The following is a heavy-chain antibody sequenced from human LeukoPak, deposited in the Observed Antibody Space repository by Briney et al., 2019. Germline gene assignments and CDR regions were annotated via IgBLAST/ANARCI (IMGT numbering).Heavy chain of an antibody. Sequence: ASVKVSCKASGYTFTSYYMHWVRQAPGQGLEWMGIINPSGGSTSYAQKFQGRVTITADESTSTAYMELSSLRSEDTAVYYCARCGNYDFWSGYSDSHWFDPWGQGTLVTVSS. CDR1: GYTFTSYY. D-gene: IGHD3-3*01. J-gene: IGHJ5*02. CDR3: ARCGNYDFWSGYSDSHWFDP. V-gene: IGHV1-46*01. CDR2: INPSGGST.